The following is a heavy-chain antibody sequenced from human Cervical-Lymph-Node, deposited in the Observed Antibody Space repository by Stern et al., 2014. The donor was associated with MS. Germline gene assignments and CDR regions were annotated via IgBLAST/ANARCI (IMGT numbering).Heavy chain of an antibody. J-gene: IGHJ4*02. CDR2: IHDSGNT. CDR1: GDSVSGRTW. D-gene: IGHD3/OR15-3a*01. Sequence: VPLQESGPGLVKPSGPLSLTCTVSGDSVSGRTWWTWVRPSPGKGLEWIGRIHDSGNTDYNPPLKSRVTMSLDTSKTHLSLSLESVTAADTAMYFCARWRGTGLFDYWGQGTLVTVSS. CDR3: ARWRGTGLFDY. V-gene: IGHV4-4*02.